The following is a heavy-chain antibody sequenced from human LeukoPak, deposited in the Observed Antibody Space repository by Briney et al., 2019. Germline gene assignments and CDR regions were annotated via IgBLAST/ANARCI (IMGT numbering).Heavy chain of an antibody. CDR1: GFTLSSYS. CDR3: AKGLYGSGSYPDY. V-gene: IGHV3-9*03. Sequence: GGSLRLSCATSGFTLSSYSMNWVRQAPGKGLEWVSGISWNSGFIGYADSVKGRFTISRDNAKNSLYLQMNSLRAEDMALYYCAKGLYGSGSYPDYWGQGTLVTVSS. J-gene: IGHJ4*02. D-gene: IGHD3-10*01. CDR2: ISWNSGFI.